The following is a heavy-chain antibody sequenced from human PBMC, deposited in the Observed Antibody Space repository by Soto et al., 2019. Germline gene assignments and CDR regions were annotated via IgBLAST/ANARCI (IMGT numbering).Heavy chain of an antibody. V-gene: IGHV3-30*18. D-gene: IGHD1-26*01. CDR1: GFSFSSYD. CDR3: AKAYSGPFDV. Sequence: GGSLRLSCAASGFSFSSYDIHWVRQAPGKGLEWVALISYDGSRKYYADSVKGLFTISRDNSKNTLYLEVNSLRTEDTAVYYCAKAYSGPFDVWGQGTMVTVS. J-gene: IGHJ3*01. CDR2: ISYDGSRK.